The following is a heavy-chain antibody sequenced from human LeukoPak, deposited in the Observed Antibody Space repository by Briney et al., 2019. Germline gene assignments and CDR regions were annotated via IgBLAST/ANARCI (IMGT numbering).Heavy chain of an antibody. Sequence: GGSLRLSCAVSGFTFSSYGMHWVRQAPGKGLEWVAVISYDGSNKYYADSVKGRFTISRDNSKNTLYLQMNSLRAEDTAVYYCAKDREAYCGGDCYYFDYWGQGTLVTVSS. CDR3: AKDREAYCGGDCYYFDY. CDR1: GFTFSSYG. CDR2: ISYDGSNK. V-gene: IGHV3-30*18. J-gene: IGHJ4*02. D-gene: IGHD2-21*02.